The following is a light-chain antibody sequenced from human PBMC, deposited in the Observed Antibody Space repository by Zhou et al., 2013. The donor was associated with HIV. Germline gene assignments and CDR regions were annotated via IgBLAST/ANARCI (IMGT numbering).Light chain of an antibody. Sequence: IQLTQSPSSLSASMGDRVTITCRASQDIVTYVAWYQQTPGTAPRVLIYDASTLQTGVSSRFSGSGSGTEFTLSISGLQREDFAIYYCQQLNSFPLTFGQGTRLEIK. V-gene: IGKV1-9*01. CDR2: DAS. CDR1: QDIVTY. J-gene: IGKJ5*01. CDR3: QQLNSFPLT.